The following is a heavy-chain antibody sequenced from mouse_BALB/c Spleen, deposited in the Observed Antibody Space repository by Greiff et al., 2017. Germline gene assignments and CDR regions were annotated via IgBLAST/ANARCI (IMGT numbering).Heavy chain of an antibody. CDR2: ISYSGST. J-gene: IGHJ3*01. V-gene: IGHV3-2*02. CDR3: ARRDYYYGSSVAWFAY. D-gene: IGHD1-1*01. Sequence: EVQLQESGPGLVKPSQSLSLTCTVTGYSITSDYAWNWIRQFPGNKLEWMGYISYSGSTSYNPSLKSRISITRDTSKNQFFLQLNSVTTEDTATYYCARRDYYYGSSVAWFAYWGQGTLVTVSA. CDR1: GYSITSDYA.